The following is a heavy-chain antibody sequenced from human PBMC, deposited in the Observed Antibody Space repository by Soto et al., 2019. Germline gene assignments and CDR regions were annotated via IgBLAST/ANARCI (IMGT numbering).Heavy chain of an antibody. CDR2: IKQDGSEK. CDR3: ARLYCSGGSCYSGFDY. V-gene: IGHV3-7*03. Sequence: GVSLRLSCAASGFTLSSNLMSWVRQSPGKGLEWVANIKQDGSEKYYVDSVKGRFTISRDNAKNSLYLQMNSLRAEDTAVYYCARLYCSGGSCYSGFDYWGQGTLVTVSS. J-gene: IGHJ4*02. CDR1: GFTLSSNL. D-gene: IGHD2-15*01.